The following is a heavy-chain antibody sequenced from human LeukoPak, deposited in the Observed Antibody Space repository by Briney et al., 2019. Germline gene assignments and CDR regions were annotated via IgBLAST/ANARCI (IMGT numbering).Heavy chain of an antibody. Sequence: SETLSLTCTVSGGSISSSSYYWGWIRQPPGKGLEWIGSIYYSGSTYYNPSLKSRVTISVDTSKNQFSLKLSSVTAADTAVYYCARRPHRSSTNWFDPWGQGTLVTVS. CDR2: IYYSGST. D-gene: IGHD2-2*01. CDR3: ARRPHRSSTNWFDP. V-gene: IGHV4-39*01. CDR1: GGSISSSSYY. J-gene: IGHJ5*02.